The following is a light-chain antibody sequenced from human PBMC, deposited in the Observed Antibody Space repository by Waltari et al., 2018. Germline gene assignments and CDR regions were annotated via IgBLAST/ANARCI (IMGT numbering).Light chain of an antibody. J-gene: IGLJ3*02. Sequence: QSALTQPRSVSGSPGQSVTISCTGTSSDVGGYNYVSWHQQHPGKAPKLPIYEVSKRPSGVPDRFSCSKSGNTASLTISGLQAEDEADYYCCSYAGTYTWVFGGGTKVTVL. CDR2: EVS. V-gene: IGLV2-11*01. CDR1: SSDVGGYNY. CDR3: CSYAGTYTWV.